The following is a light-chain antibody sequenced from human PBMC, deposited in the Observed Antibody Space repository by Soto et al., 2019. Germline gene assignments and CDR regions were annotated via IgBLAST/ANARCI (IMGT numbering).Light chain of an antibody. CDR3: QQYNSYSPWT. J-gene: IGKJ1*01. CDR1: QTISSW. Sequence: DIQMTQSPSTLSGSVGDRVTITCRASQTISSWLAWYQQQPGQAPTLLIYKASTLKSGVPSRFSGSGSGTEFTLTISSLQPDDFATYYCQQYNSYSPWTFGQGTKVDIK. V-gene: IGKV1-5*03. CDR2: KAS.